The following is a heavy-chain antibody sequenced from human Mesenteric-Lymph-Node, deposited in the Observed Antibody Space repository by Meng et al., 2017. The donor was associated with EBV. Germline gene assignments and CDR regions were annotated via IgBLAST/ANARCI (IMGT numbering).Heavy chain of an antibody. CDR1: GGAISSSNW. D-gene: IGHD2-2*01. CDR2: IYHSGST. CDR3: ASHRYCSSTSCSWFDP. V-gene: IGHV4-4*02. J-gene: IGHJ5*02. Sequence: QVQLQESGPGLVKPSGTLSLTCAVSGGAISSSNWWSWVRQPPGKGLEWIGEIYHSGSTNYNPSLKSRVTISVDKSKNQFSLKLSSVTAADTAVYYCASHRYCSSTSCSWFDPWGQGTLVTGSS.